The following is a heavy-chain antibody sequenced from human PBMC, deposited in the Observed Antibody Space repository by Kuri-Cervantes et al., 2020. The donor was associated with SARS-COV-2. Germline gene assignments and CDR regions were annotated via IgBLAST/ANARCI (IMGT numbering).Heavy chain of an antibody. CDR2: INPDGSYT. CDR1: GFTFSSYS. J-gene: IGHJ4*02. Sequence: GGSLRLSCAASGFTFSSYSMNWVRQAPGKGLEWVSRINPDGSYTNNADSVKGRFTLSRDNAKNMLFLQMNSLRAEDTAVYYCVRDGDHWSFDYWGQGTLVTVSS. D-gene: IGHD1-1*01. V-gene: IGHV3-74*01. CDR3: VRDGDHWSFDY.